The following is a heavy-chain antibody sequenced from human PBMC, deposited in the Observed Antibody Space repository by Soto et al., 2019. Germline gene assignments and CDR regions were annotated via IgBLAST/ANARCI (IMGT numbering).Heavy chain of an antibody. V-gene: IGHV4-59*08. CDR2: VYYSGNI. J-gene: IGHJ5*02. D-gene: IGHD6-13*01. Sequence: SETLSLTCTVSGASISSDYWNWIRQSPGKGLEWIGYVYYSGNIKYNPSLKSRVTISADTSKNQFSLKLSSVTAADTAVYYCARHPGYDTWGQGILVTVSS. CDR1: GASISSDY. CDR3: ARHPGYDT.